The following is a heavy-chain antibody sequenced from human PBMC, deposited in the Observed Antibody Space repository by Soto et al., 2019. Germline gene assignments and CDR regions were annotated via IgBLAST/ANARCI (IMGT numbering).Heavy chain of an antibody. CDR3: ATSSVSRLLNHWYFDL. CDR1: GGSISSSGYY. CDR2: ISFGVTT. Sequence: NPSETLSLTCSVSGGSISSSGYYWGWVRQPPGKGLEWIGSISFGVTTYYSPSLRSRLTISIDTSNNQFSLKLSSVTAADTAVYYCATSSVSRLLNHWYFDLWGRGTLVTVSS. V-gene: IGHV4-39*01. J-gene: IGHJ2*01.